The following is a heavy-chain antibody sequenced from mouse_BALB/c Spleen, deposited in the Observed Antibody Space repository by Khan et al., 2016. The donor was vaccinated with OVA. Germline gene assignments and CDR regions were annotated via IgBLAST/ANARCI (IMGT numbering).Heavy chain of an antibody. CDR3: TTAYYRYYFDY. Sequence: EVQLQESGAELGRPGPSVKLSCKTSGSTFTSYGIKWVKQRPGQGLEWIGYIYPGNGYTEYNEKFQGKAILTSDTSSSTAYLQLRSLTSEDSAMYFCTTAYYRYYFDYWGQGTTLTVSS. CDR1: GSTFTSYG. J-gene: IGHJ2*01. V-gene: IGHV1S134*01. CDR2: IYPGNGYT. D-gene: IGHD2-12*01.